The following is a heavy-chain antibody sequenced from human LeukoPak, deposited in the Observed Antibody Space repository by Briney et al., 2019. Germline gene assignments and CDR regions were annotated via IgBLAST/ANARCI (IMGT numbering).Heavy chain of an antibody. J-gene: IGHJ6*04. D-gene: IGHD3-10*02. Sequence: GGSLRLSCTVSGFTVSSNSMSWVRQAPGKGLEWVSYISSSGSTIYYADSVKGRFTISRDNAKNSLYLQMNSLRAEDTAVYYCAELGITMIGGVWGKGTTVTISS. V-gene: IGHV3-48*04. CDR2: ISSSGSTI. CDR1: GFTVSSNS. CDR3: AELGITMIGGV.